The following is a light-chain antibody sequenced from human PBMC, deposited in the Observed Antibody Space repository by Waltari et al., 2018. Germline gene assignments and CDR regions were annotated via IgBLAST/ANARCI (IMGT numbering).Light chain of an antibody. J-gene: IGKJ1*01. CDR2: DAS. V-gene: IGKV3-11*01. CDR1: QGISSY. CDR3: HQRANWPGT. Sequence: ETVLTPAPATLSLSPGERATLSCRASQGISSYLAWYQQKPGQAPRLLIYDASNRATGVPARFSGSGSGTDFTLTISSLEPEDFAVYYCHQRANWPGTFGQGTKVEIK.